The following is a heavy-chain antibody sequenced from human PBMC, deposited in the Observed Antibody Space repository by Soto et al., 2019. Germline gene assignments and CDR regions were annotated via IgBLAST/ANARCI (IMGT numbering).Heavy chain of an antibody. CDR1: GFTFSISA. CDR2: ISGSGGSK. J-gene: IGHJ6*02. Sequence: PGGPLRLSFAASGFTFSISAMSCVLQAPGNXLXXVSAISGSGGSKYYADSVKGRFTIHRDNSKNTLYPQMNSLRAQDTAVYYCAKDPGRGYSGYDSPLYGMDVWGQGATVTVSS. D-gene: IGHD5-12*01. CDR3: AKDPGRGYSGYDSPLYGMDV. V-gene: IGHV3-23*01.